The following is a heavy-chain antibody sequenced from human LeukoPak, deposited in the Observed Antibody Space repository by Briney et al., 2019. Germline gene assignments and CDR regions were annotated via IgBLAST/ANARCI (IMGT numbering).Heavy chain of an antibody. CDR1: GFTFTTYW. V-gene: IGHV3-48*04. CDR3: ATPHMVRGVIITGTR. Sequence: GGSLRLSCAASGFTFTTYWMTWVGQAPGKGLEWVSYISSSGSTIYYADSVKGRFTISRDNAKNSLYLQMNSLRAEDTAVYYCATPHMVRGVIITGTRWGQGTLVTVSS. J-gene: IGHJ4*02. D-gene: IGHD3-10*01. CDR2: ISSSGSTI.